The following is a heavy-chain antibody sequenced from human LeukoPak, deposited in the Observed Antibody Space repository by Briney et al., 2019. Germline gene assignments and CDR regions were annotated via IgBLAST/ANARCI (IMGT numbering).Heavy chain of an antibody. CDR3: ARHRGSSSEFDP. J-gene: IGHJ5*02. V-gene: IGHV4-39*01. Sequence: PSETLSLTCTVSGGSISTNNYYWGWIRQPPGKGLEWIGHIYYDGRTYYNPSLKSRVTMSVDTSKNQFSLKLGSVTAADTAVYYCARHRGSSSEFDPWGLGTLVTISS. CDR1: GGSISTNNYY. CDR2: IYYDGRT. D-gene: IGHD6-6*01.